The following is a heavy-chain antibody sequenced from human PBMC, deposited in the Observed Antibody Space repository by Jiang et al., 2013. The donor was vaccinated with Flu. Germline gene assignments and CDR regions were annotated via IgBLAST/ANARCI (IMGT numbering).Heavy chain of an antibody. CDR1: GGPFGGYT. V-gene: IGHV4-34*01. D-gene: IGHD3-16*01. J-gene: IGHJ5*02. Sequence: LLKPSETLSLTCAVYGGPFGGYTWNWIRQPPGKGLEWIGEINHTGGTTYNPSLKSRVTISADTSKNQFSVKLTSVTAADTAVYYCAINYGRLDPWGQGTLVTVSS. CDR2: INHTGGT. CDR3: AINYGRLDP.